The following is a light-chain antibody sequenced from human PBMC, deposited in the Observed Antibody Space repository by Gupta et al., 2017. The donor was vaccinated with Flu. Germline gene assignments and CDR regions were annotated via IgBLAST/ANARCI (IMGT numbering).Light chain of an antibody. V-gene: IGKV1-9*01. Sequence: GDRVTITCRASQGISSYLAWYQQKPGKASKRLIYAASTLQSGVTSRFSGSGSGTEFTLTISSLQPEDFATYDWQQLNSYPLTFGPGTKVDIK. J-gene: IGKJ3*01. CDR1: QGISSY. CDR2: AAS. CDR3: QQLNSYPLT.